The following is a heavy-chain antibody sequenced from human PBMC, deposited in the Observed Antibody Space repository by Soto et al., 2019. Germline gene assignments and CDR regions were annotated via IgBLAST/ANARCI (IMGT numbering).Heavy chain of an antibody. Sequence: SLRLSCAASGFSFSNYAMHWVRQAPGKGLEWLAIISYDGDNEYYADSVRGRFTISADNAENSVFLQMNSLRDEDTAVYFCVRDRDIYRDMVHADLWGQGTLVTVSS. D-gene: IGHD5-18*01. J-gene: IGHJ4*01. CDR3: VRDRDIYRDMVHADL. V-gene: IGHV3-30*03. CDR1: GFSFSNYA. CDR2: ISYDGDNE.